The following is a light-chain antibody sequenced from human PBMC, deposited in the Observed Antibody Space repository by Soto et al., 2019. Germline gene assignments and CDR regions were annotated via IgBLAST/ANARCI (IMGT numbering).Light chain of an antibody. J-gene: IGKJ1*01. Sequence: EVVMTQSPATLSVSPGERATLSCRASQSVSSNLAWYQQKPGQAPRLLIYGASTRATGIPARFSGSGSGTEFTPTISSLQSEDFAVYYYQQYNNWPPWTCGQGTKVEIK. CDR2: GAS. CDR3: QQYNNWPPWT. CDR1: QSVSSN. V-gene: IGKV3-15*01.